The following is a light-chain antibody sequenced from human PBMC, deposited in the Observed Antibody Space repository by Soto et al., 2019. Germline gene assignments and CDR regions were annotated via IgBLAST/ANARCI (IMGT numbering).Light chain of an antibody. CDR2: GAS. CDR1: QSVSNSY. CDR3: QQYNNWRT. Sequence: EIVLMQSPGTLSLSPGERATLSCRASQSVSNSYLAWYQQKPGQAPRLLIYGASTRATGIPARFSGSGSGTEFTLTISSLQSEDFAVYYCQQYNNWRTFGQGTKVDIK. V-gene: IGKV3-15*01. J-gene: IGKJ1*01.